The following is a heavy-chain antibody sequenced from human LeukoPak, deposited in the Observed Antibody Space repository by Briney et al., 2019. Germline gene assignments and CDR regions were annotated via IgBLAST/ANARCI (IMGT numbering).Heavy chain of an antibody. J-gene: IGHJ6*02. V-gene: IGHV4-39*01. CDR1: GGSISSSSYY. CDR3: ARRCSIAVGGGGLWYYGMDV. Sequence: SETLSLTCTVSGGSISSSSYYWGWIRQPPGKGLEWIGTINYSGSTYYSPSLKSRVTISVDTSKNQFSLKLSSVTAADTAVYYCARRCSIAVGGGGLWYYGMDVWGQGTTVTVSS. CDR2: INYSGST. D-gene: IGHD6-13*01.